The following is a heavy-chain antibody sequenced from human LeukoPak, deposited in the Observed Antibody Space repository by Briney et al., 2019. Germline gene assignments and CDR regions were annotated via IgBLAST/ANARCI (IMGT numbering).Heavy chain of an antibody. Sequence: PGGSLRLSCAASGFPFRNYGMHWVRQAPGKGLEWVAIIWYDGSKTYYADSVKGRLTISRDNLSNTLYLQMNSLRAEDTALYFCARAPYTTGRSFYFDSWGQGTLVTVSS. CDR3: ARAPYTTGRSFYFDS. D-gene: IGHD2-2*02. V-gene: IGHV3-33*01. CDR1: GFPFRNYG. J-gene: IGHJ4*02. CDR2: IWYDGSKT.